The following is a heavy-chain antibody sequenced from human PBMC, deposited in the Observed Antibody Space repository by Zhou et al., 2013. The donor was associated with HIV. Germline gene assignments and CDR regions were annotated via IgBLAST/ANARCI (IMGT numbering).Heavy chain of an antibody. CDR1: GYTFTNYY. V-gene: IGHV1-46*01. D-gene: IGHD2-8*01. CDR3: ARGPYHSSTNGGRLDV. CDR2: INPFGGST. Sequence: QVQLVQSGAEVQKPGASVKVSCKASGYTFTNYYLHWVRQAPGQGLEWMGIINPFGGSTSYAQKFQGRVTMTRDTSTSTVYMELSSLRFEDTAVYYCARGPYHSSTNGGRLDVWGQGTMVTVSS. J-gene: IGHJ3*01.